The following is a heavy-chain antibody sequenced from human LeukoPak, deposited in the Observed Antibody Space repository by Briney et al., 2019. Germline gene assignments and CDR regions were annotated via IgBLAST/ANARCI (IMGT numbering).Heavy chain of an antibody. J-gene: IGHJ4*02. CDR2: IYYSGNI. CDR1: GGSISSGNHY. Sequence: PSGTLSLTCTVSGGSISSGNHYWGWIRQPPGKGLEWIVSIYYSGNIYYNPSLKSRVTISVDTSKNQFSLKLSSVTAADTAVYYCASEIAATGPYYFDYWGQGTLVTVSS. CDR3: ASEIAATGPYYFDY. D-gene: IGHD6-13*01. V-gene: IGHV4-39*01.